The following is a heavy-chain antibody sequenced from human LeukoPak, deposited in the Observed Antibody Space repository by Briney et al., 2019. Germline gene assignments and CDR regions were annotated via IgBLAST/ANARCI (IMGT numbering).Heavy chain of an antibody. D-gene: IGHD2-21*01. J-gene: IGHJ6*02. V-gene: IGHV3-53*04. CDR3: ASDIPQSYYYGMDV. CDR2: IYSGGST. CDR1: GFIVSSTY. Sequence: GGSLRLSCAASGFIVSSTYMSWVRQPPGKGLEWVSVIYSGGSTYYADSVKGRFTISRHNSKNTLYLQMNSLRAEDTAVYYCASDIPQSYYYGMDVWGQGTTVTVSS.